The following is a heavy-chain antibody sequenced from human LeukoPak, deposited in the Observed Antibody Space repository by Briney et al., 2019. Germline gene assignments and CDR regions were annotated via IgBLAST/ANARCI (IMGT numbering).Heavy chain of an antibody. CDR1: GFTFDDYA. Sequence: QPGGSLRLSRAASGFTFDDYAMHWVRQAPGKGLEWVSGISWNSGSIGYADSVKGRFTISRDNAKNSLYLQMNSLRAEDTALYYCAKSQEAYSSSGLDYWGQGTLVTVSS. CDR3: AKSQEAYSSSGLDY. V-gene: IGHV3-9*01. D-gene: IGHD6-6*01. J-gene: IGHJ4*02. CDR2: ISWNSGSI.